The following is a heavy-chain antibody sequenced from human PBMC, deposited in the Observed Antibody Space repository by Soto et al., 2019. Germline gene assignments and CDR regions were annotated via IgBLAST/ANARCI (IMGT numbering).Heavy chain of an antibody. CDR3: ARSSGWYRRFDY. Sequence: SETLSLTCAVYGGSFSGYYWSWIRQPPGKGLEWIGEINHSGSTNYNPSLKSRVTISVDTSKNQFSLKLSSVTAADTAVYYCARSSGWYRRFDYWGQGTLVTXSS. D-gene: IGHD6-19*01. CDR1: GGSFSGYY. V-gene: IGHV4-34*01. J-gene: IGHJ4*02. CDR2: INHSGST.